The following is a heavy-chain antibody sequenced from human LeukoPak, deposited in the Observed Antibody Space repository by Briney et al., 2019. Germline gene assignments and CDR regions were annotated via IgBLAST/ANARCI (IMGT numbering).Heavy chain of an antibody. Sequence: GGSLRLSCAASGFTFSSYGMNWVRQAPGKGLEWVSSFSSSSSYIYYADSVKGRFTISRDNAKNSLYLQMNSLRAEDTAVYYCARARSTVAGTHYFDYWGQGTLVTVSS. CDR1: GFTFSSYG. D-gene: IGHD6-19*01. V-gene: IGHV3-21*01. CDR2: FSSSSSYI. J-gene: IGHJ4*02. CDR3: ARARSTVAGTHYFDY.